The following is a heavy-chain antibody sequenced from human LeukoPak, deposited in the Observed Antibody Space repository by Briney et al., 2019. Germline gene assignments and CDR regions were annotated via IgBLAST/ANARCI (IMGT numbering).Heavy chain of an antibody. Sequence: ASVKVSCKASGYSFTSYYMHWVRQAPGQGLEWMGIINPSGGSTSYAQKFQGRVTMTRDTSTSTVYMELSSLRSEDTAVYYCARSLGSDFYFDYWGQGTLVTVSS. V-gene: IGHV1-46*01. CDR3: ARSLGSDFYFDY. J-gene: IGHJ4*02. D-gene: IGHD5/OR15-5a*01. CDR1: GYSFTSYY. CDR2: INPSGGST.